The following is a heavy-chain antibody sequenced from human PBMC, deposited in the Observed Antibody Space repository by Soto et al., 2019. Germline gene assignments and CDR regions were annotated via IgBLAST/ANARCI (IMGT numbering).Heavy chain of an antibody. D-gene: IGHD5-12*01. CDR2: IYYSGST. CDR1: GGSISSGGYY. Sequence: PSETLSLTCTVSGGSISSGGYYWSWIRQHPGKGLEWIGYIYYSGSTYYNPSLKSRVTISVDTSKNQFSLKLSSVTAADTAVYYCARARWSGYDPYYFDYWGQGTRVTVPS. J-gene: IGHJ4*02. CDR3: ARARWSGYDPYYFDY. V-gene: IGHV4-31*03.